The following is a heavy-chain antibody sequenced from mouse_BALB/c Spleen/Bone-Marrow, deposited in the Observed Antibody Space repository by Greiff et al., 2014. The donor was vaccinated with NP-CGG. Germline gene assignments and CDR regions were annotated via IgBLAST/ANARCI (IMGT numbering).Heavy chain of an antibody. J-gene: IGHJ4*01. CDR3: ARYRYDYYAMDY. CDR1: GFNIKDTY. V-gene: IGHV14-3*02. CDR2: IDPANGNT. D-gene: IGHD2-14*01. Sequence: VQLKESGAELVKPGASVKLSCTASGFNIKDTYMHWVKQRPEQGLEWIGRIDPANGNTKYDPKFQGKATITADTSSNPAYLQLSSLTSEDTAVYYCARYRYDYYAMDYWGQGTSVTVSS.